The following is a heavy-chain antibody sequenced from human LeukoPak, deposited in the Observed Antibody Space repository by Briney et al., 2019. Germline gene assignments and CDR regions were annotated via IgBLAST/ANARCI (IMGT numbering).Heavy chain of an antibody. CDR1: GYRFTSFG. V-gene: IGHV1-18*01. CDR3: ARGRRCSGGSCYHQWFDP. CDR2: ISAYNGNT. J-gene: IGHJ5*02. Sequence: ASVKVSCKASGYRFTSFGISWVRQAPGQGLEWMGWISAYNGNTNYAQKFQGRVTMTRNTSISTAYMELSSLRSEDTAVYYCARGRRCSGGSCYHQWFDPWGQGTLVTVSS. D-gene: IGHD2-15*01.